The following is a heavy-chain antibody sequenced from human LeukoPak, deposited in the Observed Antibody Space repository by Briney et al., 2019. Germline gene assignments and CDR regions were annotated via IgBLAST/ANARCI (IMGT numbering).Heavy chain of an antibody. D-gene: IGHD6-19*01. CDR2: IRQDGREK. CDR3: VGGIGWQPDY. J-gene: IGHJ4*02. CDR1: PGITFSDYW. V-gene: IGHV3-7*03. Sequence: HPGGSLRLSCAASPGITFSDYWMNWVRQAPGKGLELLAIIRQDGREKFSLYSVKGRFTISRDNAQSSVYLQVNSLRAEDTAVYYCVGGIGWQPDYWGQGTLVTVSS.